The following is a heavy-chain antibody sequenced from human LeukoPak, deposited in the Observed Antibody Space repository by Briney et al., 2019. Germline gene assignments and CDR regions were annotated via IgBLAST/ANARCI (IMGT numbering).Heavy chain of an antibody. CDR2: IYYSGST. D-gene: IGHD1-26*01. V-gene: IGHV4-59*01. CDR3: ARETIVGAFFDY. J-gene: IGHJ4*02. Sequence: SETLSLTCTVSGGSIRSYYWSWIRQPPGKGLEWIGNIYYSGSTNYNPSLKSRVTISVDTAKNQFSLKLSSVTAADTAMYYCARETIVGAFFDYWGQGTLVTVSS. CDR1: GGSIRSYY.